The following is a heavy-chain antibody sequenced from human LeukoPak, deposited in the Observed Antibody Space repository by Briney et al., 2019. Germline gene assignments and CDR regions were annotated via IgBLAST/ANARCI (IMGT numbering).Heavy chain of an antibody. CDR1: GFTFSNYA. CDR2: MSSSDDGR. D-gene: IGHD2-15*01. V-gene: IGHV3-23*01. J-gene: IGHJ4*02. Sequence: GGSLRLSCAASGFTFSNYAMSWVRQAPGKGLEWVSAMSSSDDGRYYAASVRGRFTISRDTSRSTLYLQMNSLRAEDAAVYYCAKAPVTSCRGAFCYPFDYWGQGTLVTVSS. CDR3: AKAPVTSCRGAFCYPFDY.